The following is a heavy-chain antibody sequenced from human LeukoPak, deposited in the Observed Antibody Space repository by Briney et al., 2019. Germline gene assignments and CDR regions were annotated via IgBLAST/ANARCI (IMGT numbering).Heavy chain of an antibody. CDR1: GGSISNYY. V-gene: IGHV4-59*01. CDR2: IYYSGST. J-gene: IGHJ5*02. D-gene: IGHD3/OR15-3a*01. Sequence: KASETLSLTCTVSGGSISNYYWSWIRQPPGKGLQWIGYIYYSGSTNYNPSLKSRVTISVDTSKNQFSLKLSSVTAADTAVYYCARSRGLNWFDPWGQGTLVTVSS. CDR3: ARSRGLNWFDP.